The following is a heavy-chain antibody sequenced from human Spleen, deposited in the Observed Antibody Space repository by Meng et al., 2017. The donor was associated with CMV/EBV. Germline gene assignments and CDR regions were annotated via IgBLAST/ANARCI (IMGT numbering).Heavy chain of an antibody. D-gene: IGHD3-22*01. CDR2: IYSGGST. V-gene: IGHV3-66*02. CDR1: GFTVSSTY. CDR3: ARGPDYYDGSGYLDY. J-gene: IGHJ4*02. Sequence: SGFTVSSTYMSWVRQAPGKGLEWVSVIYSGGSTYYADSVKGRFTISRDNSKSTLYLQMNTLRAEDTAVYYCARGPDYYDGSGYLDYWGQGTLVTVSS.